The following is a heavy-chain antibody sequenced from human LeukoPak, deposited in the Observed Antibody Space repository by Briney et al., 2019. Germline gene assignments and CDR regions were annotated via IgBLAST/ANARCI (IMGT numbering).Heavy chain of an antibody. CDR3: ARGPSDYCSGGSCYSGYYYYYMDV. V-gene: IGHV1-2*02. J-gene: IGHJ6*03. CDR1: GYTFTSYG. CDR2: INPNSGGT. D-gene: IGHD2-15*01. Sequence: ASVKVSCKASGYTFTSYGISWVRQAPGQGLEWMGWINPNSGGTNYAQKFQGRVTMTRDTFISTAYMELSRLRSDDTAVYYCARGPSDYCSGGSCYSGYYYYYMDVWGKGTTVTVSS.